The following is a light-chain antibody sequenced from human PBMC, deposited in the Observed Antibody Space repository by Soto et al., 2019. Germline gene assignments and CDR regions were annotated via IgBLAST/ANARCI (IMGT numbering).Light chain of an antibody. J-gene: IGLJ2*01. CDR3: QAWDRASASVV. V-gene: IGLV3-1*01. Sequence: SYELTQLPSVSVSPGQAASITCSGDKLGNNYVSWYQQKPGQSPVLVIYQDTRRPSGIPERFSGSNSGNTATLTISGTQAIDEADYYCQAWDRASASVVFAGGTKLTVL. CDR1: KLGNNY. CDR2: QDT.